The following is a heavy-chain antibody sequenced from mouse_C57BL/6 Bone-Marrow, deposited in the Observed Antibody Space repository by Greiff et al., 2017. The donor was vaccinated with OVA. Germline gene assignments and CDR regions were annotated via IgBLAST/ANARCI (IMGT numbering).Heavy chain of an antibody. CDR3: ASLITTVVAAY. Sequence: EVQLVESGGDLVKPGGSLKLSCAASGFTFSSYGMSWVRQTPDKRLEWVATISSGGSYTYYPDSVKGRFTISRDNAKNTPYLRMSRLKSENTAMYYCASLITTVVAAYWGQGTTLTVSS. V-gene: IGHV5-6*01. CDR1: GFTFSSYG. J-gene: IGHJ2*01. D-gene: IGHD1-1*01. CDR2: ISSGGSYT.